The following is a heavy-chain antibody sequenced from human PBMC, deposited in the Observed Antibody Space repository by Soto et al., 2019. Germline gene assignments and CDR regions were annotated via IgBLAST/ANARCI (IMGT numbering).Heavy chain of an antibody. J-gene: IGHJ3*02. Sequence: PSETLSLTCSVSVASISSYYWSWIRQPPGKGLEWIGYVYYSGTTTYNPSLQSRVSMSLDTTNSQFSLRLSSVTAADTAVCYCARERGNWNNAFDIWGKGTMVTVS. D-gene: IGHD1-1*01. CDR3: ARERGNWNNAFDI. CDR1: VASISSYY. V-gene: IGHV4-59*01. CDR2: VYYSGTT.